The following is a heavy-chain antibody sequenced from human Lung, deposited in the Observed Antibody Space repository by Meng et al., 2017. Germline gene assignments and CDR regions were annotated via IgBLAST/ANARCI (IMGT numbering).Heavy chain of an antibody. Sequence: VQAPQWGAGLLRPPENLSLTGAVYGGSISGSYWSWILQSPAKGLEWIGKINHGGSTNYNPSLESRVTISVDTPKNQFSLRLTSMTVADTAVYYCARERHSTIIRGVIDFWGQGALVTVSS. V-gene: IGHV4-34*01. J-gene: IGHJ4*02. D-gene: IGHD3-10*01. CDR2: INHGGST. CDR3: ARERHSTIIRGVIDF. CDR1: GGSISGSY.